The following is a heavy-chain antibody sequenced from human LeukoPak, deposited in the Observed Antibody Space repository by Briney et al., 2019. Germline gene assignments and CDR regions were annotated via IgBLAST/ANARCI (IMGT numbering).Heavy chain of an antibody. D-gene: IGHD3-22*01. CDR3: AKRGVVIRVILVGFHKQAYYFDS. Sequence: GGSLRLSCAASGFTFSSYGMHWVRQAPGKGLEWVAVISYDGSNKYYADSVKGRFTISRDNSKNTLYLQMNSLRAEDTAVYFCAKRGVVIRVILVGFHKQAYYFDSWGHGALVTVSS. CDR1: GFTFSSYG. V-gene: IGHV3-30*18. CDR2: ISYDGSNK. J-gene: IGHJ4*03.